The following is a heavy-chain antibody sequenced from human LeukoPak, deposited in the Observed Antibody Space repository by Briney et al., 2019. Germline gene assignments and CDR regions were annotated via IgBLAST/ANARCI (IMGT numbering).Heavy chain of an antibody. D-gene: IGHD2-21*02. J-gene: IGHJ4*02. V-gene: IGHV4-31*03. Sequence: SETLSLTCTVSGGSISSGGYYWSWIRQHPGKGLEWIGYIYYSGSAYYNPSLKSRVTISVDTSKNQFSLKLSSVTAADTAVYYCARVSRVSYCGGDCHPFDYWGQGTLVTVSP. CDR3: ARVSRVSYCGGDCHPFDY. CDR2: IYYSGSA. CDR1: GGSISSGGYY.